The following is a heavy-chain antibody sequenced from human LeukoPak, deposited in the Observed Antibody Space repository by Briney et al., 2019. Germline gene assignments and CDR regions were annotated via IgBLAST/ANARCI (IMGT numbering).Heavy chain of an antibody. CDR3: ARYSSGSCYDY. D-gene: IGHD6-13*01. J-gene: IGHJ4*02. CDR2: ISTDGGGT. CDR1: GFIFTTYA. V-gene: IGHV3-64*01. Sequence: GGSLRLSCAASGFIFTTYAMHWVRQAPGRGLEYVSAISTDGGGTCYANSVKGRFTISRDNSKNTLYLQMGSLRVEDMAVYYCARYSSGSCYDYWGQGTLVTVSS.